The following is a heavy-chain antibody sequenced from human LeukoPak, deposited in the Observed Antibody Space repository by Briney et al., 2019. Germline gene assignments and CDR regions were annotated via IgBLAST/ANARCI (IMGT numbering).Heavy chain of an antibody. V-gene: IGHV4-34*01. CDR3: ARGEQPYYYYYYGMDV. CDR2: INHSGST. J-gene: IGHJ6*02. CDR1: GGSFSGYY. Sequence: KSSETLSLTCAVYGGSFSGYYWSWIRQPPGKGLEWIGEINHSGSTNYSPSLKSRVTISVDTSKNQFSLKLSSVTAADTAVYYCARGEQPYYYYYYGMDVWGQGTTVTVSS. D-gene: IGHD6-13*01.